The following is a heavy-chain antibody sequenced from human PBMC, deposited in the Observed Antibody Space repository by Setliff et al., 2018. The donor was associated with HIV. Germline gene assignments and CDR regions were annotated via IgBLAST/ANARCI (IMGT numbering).Heavy chain of an antibody. D-gene: IGHD1-20*01. V-gene: IGHV3-15*01. J-gene: IGHJ6*02. CDR3: STVKWNDDYYYYGMDV. Sequence: PGGSLRLSCAASGFTFSNAWMSWVRQAPGKGLEWVGRIKIKIDGGTTDYAAPVKGRFTISRDDSKNMPYVQMNSLKTEDTAVYYCSTVKWNDDYYYYGMDVWGQGTTVTSP. CDR1: GFTFSNAW. CDR2: IKIKIDGGTT.